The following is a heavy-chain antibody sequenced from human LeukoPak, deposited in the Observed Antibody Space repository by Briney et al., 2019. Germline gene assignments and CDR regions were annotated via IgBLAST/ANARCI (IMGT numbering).Heavy chain of an antibody. D-gene: IGHD4-11*01. CDR3: AVRGVTTSIFFDY. Sequence: ASVKVSCKASGYTFTSYDINWVRQATGQGLEWMGWMNPNSGNTGYAQKFQGRVTMTRDTSISTAYMELSSLRSEDTAVYYCAVRGVTTSIFFDYWGQGTLVTVSS. CDR2: MNPNSGNT. V-gene: IGHV1-8*01. CDR1: GYTFTSYD. J-gene: IGHJ4*02.